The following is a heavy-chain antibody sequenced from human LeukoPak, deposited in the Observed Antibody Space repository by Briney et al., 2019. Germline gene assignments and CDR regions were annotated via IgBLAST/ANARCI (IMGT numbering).Heavy chain of an antibody. J-gene: IGHJ5*02. Sequence: ASVTVSCKASGYTFTGYYMHWVRQAPGQGLEWMGWINPNSGGTYYAQKFQGRVTMTRDTSISTGYMELSRLRSDDTAVYYCARTEYSSSSGGFDPWGQGTLVTVSS. V-gene: IGHV1-2*02. D-gene: IGHD6-6*01. CDR3: ARTEYSSSSGGFDP. CDR2: INPNSGGT. CDR1: GYTFTGYY.